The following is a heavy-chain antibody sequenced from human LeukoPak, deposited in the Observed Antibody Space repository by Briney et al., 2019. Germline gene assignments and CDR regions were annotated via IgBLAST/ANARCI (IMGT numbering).Heavy chain of an antibody. CDR3: AKDAVAACSNGVCYTFYYYHMDV. CDR2: IGYDGSNT. CDR1: GFTFSGYG. Sequence: GGSLRLSCAASGFTFSGYGMHWVRQAPGKGLEWVAFIGYDGSNTFYADSVKGRFTTSRDNSKNTLYLQMNSLRAEDTSVYYCAKDAVAACSNGVCYTFYYYHMDVWGKGTTVTVSS. V-gene: IGHV3-30*02. D-gene: IGHD2-8*01. J-gene: IGHJ6*03.